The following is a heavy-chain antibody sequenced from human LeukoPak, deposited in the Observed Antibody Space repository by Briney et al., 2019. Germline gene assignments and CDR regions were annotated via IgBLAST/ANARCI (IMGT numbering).Heavy chain of an antibody. V-gene: IGHV1-69*01. CDR3: ASGITIFGVVPARPKPYYYYYMDV. CDR2: IIPIFGTA. J-gene: IGHJ6*03. Sequence: SVKVSCKASGGTFSSYAISWVRQAPGQGLEWMGGIIPIFGTANYAQKFQGRVTITADESTSTAYMELSSLRSEDTAVYYCASGITIFGVVPARPKPYYYYYMDVWGKGTTVTVSS. CDR1: GGTFSSYA. D-gene: IGHD3-3*01.